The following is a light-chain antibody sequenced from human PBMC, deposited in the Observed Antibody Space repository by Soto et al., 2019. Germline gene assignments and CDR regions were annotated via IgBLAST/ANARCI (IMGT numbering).Light chain of an antibody. CDR3: QQYSNWPPIT. J-gene: IGKJ5*01. CDR1: QSVSSH. CDR2: DAS. Sequence: EIVLTQSPATLSLSPLEIATLSFMASQSVSSHLAWYQQKPGQAPRLLIYDASNRATGIPARFSGSGSGTEFTLTISSLQSEDFAVYYCQQYSNWPPITFGQGTRLEIK. V-gene: IGKV3-11*01.